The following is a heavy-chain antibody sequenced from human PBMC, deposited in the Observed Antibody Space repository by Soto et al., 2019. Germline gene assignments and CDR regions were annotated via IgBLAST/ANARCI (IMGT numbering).Heavy chain of an antibody. J-gene: IGHJ6*02. CDR2: IGGAGNDI. D-gene: IGHD1-26*01. CDR1: GFAFSNFH. V-gene: IGHV3-23*01. CDR3: AKRFSDAWEAGMDV. Sequence: EMQVLESGGGLVQPGGSLRLSCAASGFAFSNFHMNWVRQAPGKGLQWVATIGGAGNDIHYADSVEGRFTVSRDNSKNTLHLQMDGLRDHDTAIYYCAKRFSDAWEAGMDVWGQGTTVTVSS.